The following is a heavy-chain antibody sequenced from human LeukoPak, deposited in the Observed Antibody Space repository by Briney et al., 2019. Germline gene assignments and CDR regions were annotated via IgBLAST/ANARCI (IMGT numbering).Heavy chain of an antibody. Sequence: GGSLRLSCAASGFTFSSYNMNWVRQAPGQGLEWVSSITSGSSYIYYADSVKGRFTISRDNSKNTLYLQMNSLRAEDTAVYYCARGPNGDWDYWGQGTLVTVSS. CDR2: ITSGSSYI. J-gene: IGHJ4*02. CDR3: ARGPNGDWDY. V-gene: IGHV3-21*01. D-gene: IGHD4-17*01. CDR1: GFTFSSYN.